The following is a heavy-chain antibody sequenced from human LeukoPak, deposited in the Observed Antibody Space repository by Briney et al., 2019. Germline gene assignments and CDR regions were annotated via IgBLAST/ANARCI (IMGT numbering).Heavy chain of an antibody. CDR3: AHSKRGGGYYINAFAV. Sequence: PSETLSLTCTVSGASTSAYYWSWIRQPPRKGLEWIGYSYSGGNANYNPSLKSRVTISIDTSENQFSLRLTSVTAADTAVYFCAHSKRGGGYYINAFAVWGQGALVTISS. CDR2: SYSGGNA. CDR1: GASTSAYY. D-gene: IGHD1-26*01. J-gene: IGHJ3*01. V-gene: IGHV4-59*01.